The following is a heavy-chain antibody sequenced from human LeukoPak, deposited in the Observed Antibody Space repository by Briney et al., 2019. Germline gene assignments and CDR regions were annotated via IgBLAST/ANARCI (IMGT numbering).Heavy chain of an antibody. J-gene: IGHJ6*02. Sequence: PSETLSLTCAVCGGSFSGYYWSWIRQPPGKGLEWIGEINHSGSTNYNPSLKSRVTISVDTSKNQFSLKLSSVTAADTAVYYCARRTRRYYYYGMDVWGQGTTVTVSS. V-gene: IGHV4-34*01. CDR2: INHSGST. CDR1: GGSFSGYY. D-gene: IGHD6-6*01. CDR3: ARRTRRYYYYGMDV.